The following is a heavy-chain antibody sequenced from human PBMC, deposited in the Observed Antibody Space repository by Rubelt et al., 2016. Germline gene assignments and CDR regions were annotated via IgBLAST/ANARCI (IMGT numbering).Heavy chain of an antibody. CDR2: INAGNGNT. J-gene: IGHJ3*02. D-gene: IGHD1-1*01. V-gene: IGHV1-3*01. CDR1: GYTFTSYA. CDR3: ARDQLALYAFDI. Sequence: QVQLVQSGVEVKKPGASVKVSCKASGYTFTSYAMHWVRQAPGQRMEWMGWINAGNGNTKYSQKFQGIVTITRDTSASTAYMELRSLRSDDTAVYFCARDQLALYAFDIWGQGTMVTVSS.